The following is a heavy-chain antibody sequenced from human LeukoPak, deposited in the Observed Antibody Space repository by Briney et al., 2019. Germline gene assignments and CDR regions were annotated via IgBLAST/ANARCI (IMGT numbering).Heavy chain of an antibody. CDR3: ARITSVTTTFDY. CDR2: ISSSGSTI. J-gene: IGHJ4*02. V-gene: IGHV3-48*03. Sequence: PGGSLRPSCAASGFTFSSYEMNWVRQAPGKGLEWVSYISSSGSTIYYADSVKGRFTISRDNAKNSLYLQMNSLRAEDTAVYYCARITSVTTTFDYWGQGTLVTVSS. D-gene: IGHD4-17*01. CDR1: GFTFSSYE.